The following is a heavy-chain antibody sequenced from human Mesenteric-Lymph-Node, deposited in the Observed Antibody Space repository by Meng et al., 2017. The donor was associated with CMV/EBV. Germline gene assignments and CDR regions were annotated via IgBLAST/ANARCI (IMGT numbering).Heavy chain of an antibody. V-gene: IGHV3-23*01. D-gene: IGHD3-9*01. CDR2: ISGSGGST. CDR1: YA. Sequence: YAMSWVRRTPGKGLEWISAISGSGGSTHYADSVEGRFTISRDNSKNTLYVQMNSLRAEDTAIYYCAKVRCYDILTGFCAFDYWGQGTLVTVSS. CDR3: AKVRCYDILTGFCAFDY. J-gene: IGHJ4*02.